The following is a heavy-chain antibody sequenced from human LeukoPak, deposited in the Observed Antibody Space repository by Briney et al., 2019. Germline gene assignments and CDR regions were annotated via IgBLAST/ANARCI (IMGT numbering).Heavy chain of an antibody. J-gene: IGHJ4*02. CDR3: AKGYDFWSGYSAFDY. V-gene: IGHV3-11*01. D-gene: IGHD3-3*01. CDR2: ISSSGSTI. CDR1: GFTFSDYT. Sequence: GGSLRLSCAASGFTFSDYTMNWVRQAPGKGLEWVSYISSSGSTIYYADSVKGRFTISRDNAKNSLYLQMNSLRAEDTALYYCAKGYDFWSGYSAFDYWGQGTLVTVSS.